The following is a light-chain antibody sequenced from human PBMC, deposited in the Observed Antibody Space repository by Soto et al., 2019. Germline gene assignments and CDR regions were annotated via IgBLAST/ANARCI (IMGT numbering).Light chain of an antibody. V-gene: IGLV2-11*01. CDR2: XVX. J-gene: IGLJ1*01. CDR1: SSDVGGYNY. Sequence: QSALTQPRSVSGSPGQSVTISCTGTSSDVGGYNYVSWYQQHPGKAPKLMIXXVXXRXXXVPDRFSGSKSGNTASLTISGXXXXXXXXXXCCSYAGSYTWVFGTGTKLTVL. CDR3: CSYAGSYTWV.